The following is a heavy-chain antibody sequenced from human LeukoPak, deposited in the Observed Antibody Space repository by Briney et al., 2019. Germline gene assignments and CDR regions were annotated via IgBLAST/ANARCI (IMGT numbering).Heavy chain of an antibody. J-gene: IGHJ4*02. V-gene: IGHV4-39*07. CDR1: GGSINSSSYY. CDR2: INHSGST. Sequence: SETLSLTCTVSGGSINSSSYYWSWIRQPPGKGLEWIGEINHSGSTNYNPSLKSRVTISVDTSKNQFSLKLSSVTAADTAVYYCARISVGPFDYWGQGTLVTVSS. CDR3: ARISVGPFDY. D-gene: IGHD3-16*02.